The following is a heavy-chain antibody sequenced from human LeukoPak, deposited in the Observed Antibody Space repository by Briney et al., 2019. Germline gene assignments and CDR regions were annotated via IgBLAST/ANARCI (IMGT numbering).Heavy chain of an antibody. CDR3: TSGLHLWF. J-gene: IGHJ4*02. CDR1: GFTFSDAW. D-gene: IGHD5-18*01. CDR2: FKSKTDGGTT. V-gene: IGHV3-15*01. Sequence: GGSLRLSCAASGFTFSDAWMSWVRQAPGKGLERVGLFKSKTDGGTTDYAAPVKGRFTISRDDSKNTVYLQMSSLKTEDTAVYYCTSGLHLWFWGQGTLVTVSS.